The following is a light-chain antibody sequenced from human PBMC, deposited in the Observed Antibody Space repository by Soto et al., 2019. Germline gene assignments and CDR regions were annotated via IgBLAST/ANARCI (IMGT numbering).Light chain of an antibody. Sequence: QSALTQPASVSGSPGQSITISCTGTSSDIGNYDFVSWYQQVPGTAPKAMIYEVSSRPSGVSNRFSGSKSGNTASLTISGLQAEDEAYYYCSSYTTRTSFILFGGGTK. J-gene: IGLJ2*01. CDR3: SSYTTRTSFIL. CDR2: EVS. V-gene: IGLV2-14*01. CDR1: SSDIGNYDF.